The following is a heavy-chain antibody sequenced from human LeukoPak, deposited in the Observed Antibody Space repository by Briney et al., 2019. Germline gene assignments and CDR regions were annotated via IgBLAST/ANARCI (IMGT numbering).Heavy chain of an antibody. CDR3: ATWFGEESDI. CDR1: GYTFTSYY. V-gene: IGHV1-46*01. CDR2: INPSGGST. D-gene: IGHD3-10*01. J-gene: IGHJ3*02. Sequence: ASVKVSCKASGYTFTSYYMHWVRQAPGQGLEWMGIINPSGGSTSYAQKFQGRVTITRNTSISTAYMELSSLRSEDTAVYYCATWFGEESDIWGQGTMVTVSS.